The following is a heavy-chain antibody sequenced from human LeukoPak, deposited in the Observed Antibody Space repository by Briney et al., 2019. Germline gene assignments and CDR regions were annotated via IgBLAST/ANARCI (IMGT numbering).Heavy chain of an antibody. CDR1: GFTFCKSW. CDR3: AKDDEGYY. Sequence: PGGSLRLSCAASGFTFCKSWMSWVRQTTEKGLEWVANIKEDGSAKYYVDSVKGRFTISRDNAKNSLYLQMNSLRVEDTAVYYCAKDDEGYYWGQGVLVTVSS. D-gene: IGHD3-3*01. J-gene: IGHJ4*02. CDR2: IKEDGSAK. V-gene: IGHV3-7*04.